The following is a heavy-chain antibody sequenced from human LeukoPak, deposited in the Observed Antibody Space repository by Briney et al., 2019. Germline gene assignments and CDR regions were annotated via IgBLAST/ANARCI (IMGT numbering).Heavy chain of an antibody. D-gene: IGHD3-3*01. V-gene: IGHV3-15*01. CDR1: GFTFNNAW. CDR2: IKHKADGGAT. CDR3: TTFSYDFWSGSEGGYFDH. J-gene: IGHJ4*02. Sequence: GGSLRLSCVASGFTFNNAWMSWVRQAPGKGLEWVGRIKHKADGGATDYGAPVKGRFTISRDDPKNTLYLQMNNLKNEDTAVYYCTTFSYDFWSGSEGGYFDHWGQGTLVAVSS.